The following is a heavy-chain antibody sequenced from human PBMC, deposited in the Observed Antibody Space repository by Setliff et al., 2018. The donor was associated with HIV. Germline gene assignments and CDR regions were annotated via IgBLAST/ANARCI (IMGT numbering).Heavy chain of an antibody. CDR2: ITYDGSRT. J-gene: IGHJ5*02. CDR1: GFTFSNFA. D-gene: IGHD2-2*01. CDR3: VKGGYCTSSGCSNLNWFDP. Sequence: GGSLRLSCVVSGFTFSNFAMHWVRQAPGKGLEWVSVITYDGSRTYYVDSVKGRFTISRDDSKNTLSLQMNSLRPDDTALYYCVKGGYCTSSGCSNLNWFDPWGQGILVTVSS. V-gene: IGHV3-30*18.